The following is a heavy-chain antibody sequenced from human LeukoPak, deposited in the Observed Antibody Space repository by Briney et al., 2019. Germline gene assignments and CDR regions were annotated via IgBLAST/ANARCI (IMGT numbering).Heavy chain of an antibody. V-gene: IGHV3-21*01. J-gene: IGHJ4*02. Sequence: GGSLRLSCAASGFTFSSYSMNWVRQAPGKGLEWVSSISSSSSYIYYADSVKGRFTISRDNAKNTLYLQMNSLRAEDTAVYYCAKLYNNYDFWSGYYTNYFDHWGQGTLVTVSS. CDR2: ISSSSSYI. D-gene: IGHD3-3*01. CDR3: AKLYNNYDFWSGYYTNYFDH. CDR1: GFTFSSYS.